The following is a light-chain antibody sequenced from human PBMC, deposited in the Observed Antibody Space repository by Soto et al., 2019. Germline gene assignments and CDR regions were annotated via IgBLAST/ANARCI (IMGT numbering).Light chain of an antibody. CDR1: GSNIGSNT. V-gene: IGLV1-44*01. CDR2: SNN. CDR3: AAWDDSLNGLYV. J-gene: IGLJ1*01. Sequence: QAVVTQPPSASGTPGQRVTISCSGSGSNIGSNTVNWYQQLPGTAPKLLIYSNNQRPSGVPDRFSGSKSGTSASLAISGLQSEDEADYYCAAWDDSLNGLYVFGTGTKLTVL.